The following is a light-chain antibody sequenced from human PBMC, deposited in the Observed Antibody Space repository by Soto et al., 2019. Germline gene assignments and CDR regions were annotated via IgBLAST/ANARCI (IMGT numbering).Light chain of an antibody. CDR1: QSITSSC. J-gene: IGKJ1*01. CDR2: GAS. CDR3: QQYDYSPLT. V-gene: IGKV3-20*01. Sequence: EIVLTQSPGTLSLSPGERATLSCRASQSITSSCLAWYQQKPGQAPRLLIYGASSRATGIPDRFSGSGSATDFPLTISRVEHEDFAVYYCQQYDYSPLTFGQGTKVEIK.